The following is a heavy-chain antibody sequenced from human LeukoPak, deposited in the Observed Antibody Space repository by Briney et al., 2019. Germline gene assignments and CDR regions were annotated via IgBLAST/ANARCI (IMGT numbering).Heavy chain of an antibody. J-gene: IGHJ4*02. CDR1: GYTFTSYD. CDR3: ARGGWFGELLYE. CDR2: MNPNSGNT. V-gene: IGHV1-8*01. Sequence: ASVKVSCKASGYTFTSYDINWVRQATGQGLKWMGWMNPNSGNTGYAQKFQGRVTMTRNTSISTAYMELSSLGSEDTAVYYCARGGWFGELLYEGGQGTLVTVSS. D-gene: IGHD3-10*01.